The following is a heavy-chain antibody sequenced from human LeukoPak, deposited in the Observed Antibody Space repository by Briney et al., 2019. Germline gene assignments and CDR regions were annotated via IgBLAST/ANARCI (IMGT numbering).Heavy chain of an antibody. J-gene: IGHJ4*02. CDR3: ARTYYDFWSGYYPFDY. CDR2: INPNSGGT. CDR1: GYTFTGYY. D-gene: IGHD3-3*01. Sequence: ASVKVSCKASGYTFTGYYMHWVRQAPGQGLEWMGWINPNSGGTNYAQKLQGRVTMTTDTSTSTAYMELRSLGSDDTAVYYCARTYYDFWSGYYPFDYWGQGTLVTVSS. V-gene: IGHV1-2*02.